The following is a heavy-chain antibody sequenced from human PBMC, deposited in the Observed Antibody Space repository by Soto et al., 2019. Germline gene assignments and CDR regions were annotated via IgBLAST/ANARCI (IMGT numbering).Heavy chain of an antibody. D-gene: IGHD6-19*01. CDR2: IDLSGAST. Sequence: PGGSLRLSCAASGLTFSSYAMTWVRQAPGKGLEWVSAIDLSGASTYYADSVKGRFTISRDNSKNTLYLQMNSLRAEDTAVYYCARDRYSSGWYLGVYYGMDVWGQGTTVTVSS. CDR3: ARDRYSSGWYLGVYYGMDV. J-gene: IGHJ6*02. V-gene: IGHV3-23*01. CDR1: GLTFSSYA.